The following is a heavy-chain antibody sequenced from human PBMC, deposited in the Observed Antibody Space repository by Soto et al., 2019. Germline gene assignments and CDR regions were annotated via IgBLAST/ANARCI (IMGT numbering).Heavy chain of an antibody. CDR3: ARGGYERGYSYGDFDY. CDR2: ISAYNGNT. Sequence: ASVKVSCKASGYTLTSYGISWVRQAPGQGLEWMGWISAYNGNTNYAQKLQGRVTMTTDTSTSTAYMELRSLRSDDTAVYYCARGGYERGYSYGDFDYWGQGTLVTVSS. CDR1: GYTLTSYG. D-gene: IGHD5-18*01. J-gene: IGHJ4*02. V-gene: IGHV1-18*01.